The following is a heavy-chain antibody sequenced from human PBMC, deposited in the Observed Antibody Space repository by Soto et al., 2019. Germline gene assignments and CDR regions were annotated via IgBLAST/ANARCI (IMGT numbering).Heavy chain of an antibody. CDR3: ARSHRPSYGDYAY. V-gene: IGHV4-31*03. CDR2: VYYSGST. CDR1: GGSISSGGYY. J-gene: IGHJ4*02. D-gene: IGHD4-17*01. Sequence: SETLSLTCTVSGGSISSGGYYWSWIRQHPGKGLEWIGYVYYSGSTYYNPSLKSRVTISVDTSKNQFSLKLSSVTAADTAVYYCARSHRPSYGDYAYWGQGTLVTVSS.